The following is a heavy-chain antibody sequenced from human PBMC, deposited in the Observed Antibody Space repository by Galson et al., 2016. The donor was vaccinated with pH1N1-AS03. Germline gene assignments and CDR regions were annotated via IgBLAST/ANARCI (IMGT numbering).Heavy chain of an antibody. V-gene: IGHV1-24*01. D-gene: IGHD2-2*01. J-gene: IGHJ4*02. CDR2: VAPEDGET. CDR1: GHTLTEVS. Sequence: SVKVSCKVSGHTLTEVSIHWVRQAPGQGLEWMGGVAPEDGETLYVQKFKGRVAMTEDTSSDTAFMELSSLRSDDSAVYYCTAVSADYDTSSVDPLIDYWGQGTLVTVSS. CDR3: TAVSADYDTSSVDPLIDY.